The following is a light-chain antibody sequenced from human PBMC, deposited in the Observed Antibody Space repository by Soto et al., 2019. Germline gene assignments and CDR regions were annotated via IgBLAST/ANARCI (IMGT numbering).Light chain of an antibody. J-gene: IGLJ1*01. CDR3: AAWDDSLNAHYV. Sequence: QSVLTQPPSASGTPGQRVTISCSGSRSNIGSNTVNWYQQLPGTAPKLLIYSNNQRPSGVPDRFSGSKSGTSASLAISGLQSEDEADYYCAAWDDSLNAHYVFGTGTKLTVL. CDR2: SNN. CDR1: RSNIGSNT. V-gene: IGLV1-44*01.